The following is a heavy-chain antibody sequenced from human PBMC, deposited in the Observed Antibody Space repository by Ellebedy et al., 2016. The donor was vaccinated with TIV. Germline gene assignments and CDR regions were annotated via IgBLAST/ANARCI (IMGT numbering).Heavy chain of an antibody. D-gene: IGHD2-8*02. V-gene: IGHV3-7*01. CDR3: ARSTGDW. Sequence: PGGSLRLSCAASGFTFSSYWMTWVRQAPGKGLEWVAHIKQDGSEKYYVDSVKGRFTISRDNANNTVDLQMTSLRAEDTAVYYCARSTGDWWGQGTLVTVSS. CDR2: IKQDGSEK. J-gene: IGHJ4*02. CDR1: GFTFSSYW.